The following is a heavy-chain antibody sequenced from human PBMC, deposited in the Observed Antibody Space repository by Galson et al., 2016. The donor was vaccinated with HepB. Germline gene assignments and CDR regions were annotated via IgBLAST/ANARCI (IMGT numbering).Heavy chain of an antibody. CDR2: ISYDGSKQ. D-gene: IGHD6-19*01. CDR1: GFTFSMYW. V-gene: IGHV3-30-3*01. Sequence: SLRLSCAASGFTFSMYWMSWVRQAPGKGLEWVAMISYDGSKQFYAASVKGRFTISRDNSKNTLFLEMNSLTAADTAVYFCGRDPHSSGWSGVMGYIDYWGQGTLVTVSS. CDR3: GRDPHSSGWSGVMGYIDY. J-gene: IGHJ4*02.